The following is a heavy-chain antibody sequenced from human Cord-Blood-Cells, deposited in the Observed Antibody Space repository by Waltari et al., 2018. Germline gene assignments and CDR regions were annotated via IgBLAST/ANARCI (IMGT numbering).Heavy chain of an antibody. V-gene: IGHV4-4*07. CDR3: ARSSGWYAGAADY. D-gene: IGHD6-19*01. Sequence: QVQLQESGPGLVKPSETLSLTCTVSGGSISSYYWSWIRQPAGKGLEWIGRNYTSGSTNYNPSLKSRGPRSVDTSKSQFARKLSSVTAADTAVYYCARSSGWYAGAADYWGQGTLVTVSS. CDR2: NYTSGST. J-gene: IGHJ4*02. CDR1: GGSISSYY.